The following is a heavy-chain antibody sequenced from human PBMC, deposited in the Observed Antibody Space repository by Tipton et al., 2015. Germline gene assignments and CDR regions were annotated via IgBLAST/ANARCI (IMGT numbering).Heavy chain of an antibody. D-gene: IGHD3-16*01. CDR2: IKQDESEK. V-gene: IGHV3-7*01. J-gene: IGHJ3*02. CDR1: GFTFSTYW. Sequence: GSLRLSCAASGFTFSTYWMDWVRQTPGKGLEWVANIKQDESEKNYVDSVKGRFTISRDSAKNSLYLQMNSLRADDTAVYYCARGALGRRSDAFDIWGQGTMVTVSS. CDR3: ARGALGRRSDAFDI.